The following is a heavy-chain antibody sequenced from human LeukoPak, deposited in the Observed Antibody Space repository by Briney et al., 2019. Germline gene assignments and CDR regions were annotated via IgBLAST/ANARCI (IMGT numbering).Heavy chain of an antibody. CDR2: IKGDGSST. CDR3: ARASTTVPNLLDH. J-gene: IGHJ4*02. Sequence: GGSLRLSCAASGFTFSTYWMHWVRQAPGKGLVWVARIKGDGSSTIYADSVKGRFTISRDNSKNTLYLQTSSLRAEHTTVYYCARASTTVPNLLDHWGRGTLVTVSS. D-gene: IGHD4-17*01. V-gene: IGHV3-74*01. CDR1: GFTFSTYW.